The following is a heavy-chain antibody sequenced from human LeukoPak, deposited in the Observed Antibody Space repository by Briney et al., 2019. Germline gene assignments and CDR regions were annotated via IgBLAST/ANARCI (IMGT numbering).Heavy chain of an antibody. Sequence: GGSLRLSCAASGFTFSSYSMNWVRQAPGKGLEWVSSISSSSSYIYYADSVKGRFTISRDNAKNSLYLQMNSLRADDTALYYCARVSSSMGGATDFWGQGTLVTVSS. V-gene: IGHV3-21*01. CDR3: ARVSSSMGGATDF. CDR1: GFTFSSYS. J-gene: IGHJ4*02. CDR2: ISSSSSYI. D-gene: IGHD6-6*01.